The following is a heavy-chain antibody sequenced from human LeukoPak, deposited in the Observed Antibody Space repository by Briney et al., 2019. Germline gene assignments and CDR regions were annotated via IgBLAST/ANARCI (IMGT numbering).Heavy chain of an antibody. J-gene: IGHJ5*02. Sequence: ASVKVSCKASGYTFTSYGISWVRQAPGQGLEWMGWISAYNGNTNYAQKLQGRVTMTTDTSTSTAYMELSRLRSDDTAVYYCARMVYAIVIGFDPWGQGTLVTVSS. CDR2: ISAYNGNT. CDR3: ARMVYAIVIGFDP. V-gene: IGHV1-18*01. D-gene: IGHD2-8*01. CDR1: GYTFTSYG.